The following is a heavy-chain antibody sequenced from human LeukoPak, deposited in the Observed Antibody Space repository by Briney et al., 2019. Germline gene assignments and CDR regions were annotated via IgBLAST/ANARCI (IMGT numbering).Heavy chain of an antibody. Sequence: ASVKVSCKASGYTFTGHYLHWIRQAPGQGLEWMGWINPHNGGTDYVQRFQGRVTMTRDTSISTAYLELSSLRSEDTAVYYCARGFLLGYYFDYWGQGTLVTVSS. CDR3: ARGFLLGYYFDY. CDR1: GYTFTGHY. CDR2: INPHNGGT. V-gene: IGHV1-2*02. J-gene: IGHJ4*02. D-gene: IGHD2/OR15-2a*01.